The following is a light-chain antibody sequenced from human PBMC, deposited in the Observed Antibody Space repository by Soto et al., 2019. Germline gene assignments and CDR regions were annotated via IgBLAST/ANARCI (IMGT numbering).Light chain of an antibody. V-gene: IGKV3-11*01. Sequence: EILLTQSPATLSLSPGERATLSCRTSQSVNRYLAWYQQKPGQAPRLLIYDASNRASGIPARFSGSGSGTDFTLTISSLEPEDFAVYYCLQRGNWPSLAFGGGTKVEVK. J-gene: IGKJ4*01. CDR2: DAS. CDR3: LQRGNWPSLA. CDR1: QSVNRY.